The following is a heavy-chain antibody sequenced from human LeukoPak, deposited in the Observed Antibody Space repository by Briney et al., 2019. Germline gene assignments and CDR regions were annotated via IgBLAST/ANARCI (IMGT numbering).Heavy chain of an antibody. D-gene: IGHD3-10*01. CDR1: GGSISGYY. Sequence: PSETLSLTCTVSGGSISGYYHNWVRQSPGRGLEWIGPVHYSGNTNYNPSLKSRVSISTDTSKNQFSLELTSVTAADTAVYYCVIGRGWQPDYWGQGIPVTVSS. V-gene: IGHV4-59*03. J-gene: IGHJ4*02. CDR2: VHYSGNT. CDR3: VIGRGWQPDY.